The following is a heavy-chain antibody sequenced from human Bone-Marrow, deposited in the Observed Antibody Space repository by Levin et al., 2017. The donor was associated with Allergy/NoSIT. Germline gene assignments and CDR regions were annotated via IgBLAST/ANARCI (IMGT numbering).Heavy chain of an antibody. CDR2: IYHSGST. D-gene: IGHD3-22*01. Sequence: SETLSLTCTVSGGSVSSGDCQWTWIRQPPGKGLEWIGSIYHSGSTYYNPSLKSRISISMDASKNQFSLKLSSATASDTAVYYCARDYYDSSGSYFRTFDYWGQGSLVTVSS. J-gene: IGHJ4*02. CDR3: ARDYYDSSGSYFRTFDY. CDR1: GGSVSSGDCQ. V-gene: IGHV4-30-4*01.